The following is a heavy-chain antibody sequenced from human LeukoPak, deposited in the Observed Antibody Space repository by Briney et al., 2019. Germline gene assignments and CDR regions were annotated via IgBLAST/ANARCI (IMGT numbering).Heavy chain of an antibody. D-gene: IGHD3-9*01. CDR1: DASFSGYY. CDR2: IYFSGYT. V-gene: IGHV4-59*01. J-gene: IGHJ3*01. CDR3: ARDGYFDYDAFDV. Sequence: PSETLSLTCSVSDASFSGYYCSWIRQPPGKGLEWIGYIYFSGYTRYNPSLMSRVTISVDTSKNQFSLNLTSVTAADTAIYYCARDGYFDYDAFDVWGQGTVVTVSS.